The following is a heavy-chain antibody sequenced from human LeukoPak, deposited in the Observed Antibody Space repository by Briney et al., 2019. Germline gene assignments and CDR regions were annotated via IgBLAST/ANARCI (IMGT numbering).Heavy chain of an antibody. J-gene: IGHJ5*02. V-gene: IGHV4-34*01. CDR1: GGSFSGYY. CDR2: INNSGST. Sequence: SETLSLTCAVYGGSFSGYYWSWLRQPPGKGLEWVGEINNSGSTNYNPSLKSRVTISVDTSKNQFSLKLSSVTAADTAVYYCARGRRRVDWFDPWGQGTLVTVSS. CDR3: ARGRRRVDWFDP.